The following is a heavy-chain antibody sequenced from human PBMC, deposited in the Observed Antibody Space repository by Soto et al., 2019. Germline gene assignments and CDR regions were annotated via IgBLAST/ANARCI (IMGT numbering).Heavy chain of an antibody. CDR3: AKGLRGPTKVVATIYAFDI. V-gene: IGHV3-23*01. CDR2: ISGSGGST. D-gene: IGHD5-12*01. Sequence: GGSLRLSCAASGFTFSSYAMSWVRQAPGKGLEWVSAISGSGGSTYYADSVKGRFTISRDNSKNTLYLQMNSLRAEDTAVYYCAKGLRGPTKVVATIYAFDIWGQGTMVTVSS. CDR1: GFTFSSYA. J-gene: IGHJ3*02.